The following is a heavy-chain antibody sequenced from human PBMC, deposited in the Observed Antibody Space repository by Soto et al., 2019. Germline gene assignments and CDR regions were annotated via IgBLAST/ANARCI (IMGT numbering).Heavy chain of an antibody. CDR1: GFSVSNAG. Sequence: PGGSLGLSCAASGFSVSNAGMSWVRHAPGKGLEWVGRIKSKTDGGTTDYAAPVKGRFTISRDDSKNTLYLQMNSLKTEDTAVYYCTAEWELRAFDIWGQGTMVTVSS. CDR3: TAEWELRAFDI. V-gene: IGHV3-15*01. J-gene: IGHJ3*02. CDR2: IKSKTDGGTT. D-gene: IGHD1-26*01.